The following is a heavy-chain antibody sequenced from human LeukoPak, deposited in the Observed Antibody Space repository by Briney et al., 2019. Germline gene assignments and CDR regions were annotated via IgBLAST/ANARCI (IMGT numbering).Heavy chain of an antibody. Sequence: SVMVSCKASGGTFSSYAISWVRQAPGQGLEWMGGIIPIFGTANYAQKFQGRVTITPDESTSTAYMELSSLRSEDTAVYYCAHGSYGPGSFDYWGQGTLVTVSS. CDR3: AHGSYGPGSFDY. CDR1: GGTFSSYA. D-gene: IGHD5-18*01. J-gene: IGHJ4*02. CDR2: IIPIFGTA. V-gene: IGHV1-69*01.